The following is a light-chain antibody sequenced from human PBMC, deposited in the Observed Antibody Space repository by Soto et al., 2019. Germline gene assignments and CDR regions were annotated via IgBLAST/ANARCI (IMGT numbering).Light chain of an antibody. CDR3: QQYDKWPPL. V-gene: IGKV3-15*01. CDR2: GAS. Sequence: EIVMTQSPAILSVSPGERATLSCRASQSISINLAWYQQKLGQAPRLLIYGASTRATDIPARFSGSGSETEFTLTISSLQSEDFAIYYCQQYDKWPPLFGQGTRLEIK. CDR1: QSISIN. J-gene: IGKJ5*01.